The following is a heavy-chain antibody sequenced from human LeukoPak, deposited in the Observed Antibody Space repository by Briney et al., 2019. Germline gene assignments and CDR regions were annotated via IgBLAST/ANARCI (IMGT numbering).Heavy chain of an antibody. CDR3: ARDHDILTGYPPLQYYYMDV. CDR1: GYTFTSYY. Sequence: GSVKVYCKASGYTFTSYYMHWVRQAPGQGLEWMGIINPSGGSTSYAQKFQGRVTMTRDMSTSTVYMELSSLRSEDTAVYYCARDHDILTGYPPLQYYYMDVWGKGTTVTVSS. CDR2: INPSGGST. J-gene: IGHJ6*03. V-gene: IGHV1-46*01. D-gene: IGHD3-9*01.